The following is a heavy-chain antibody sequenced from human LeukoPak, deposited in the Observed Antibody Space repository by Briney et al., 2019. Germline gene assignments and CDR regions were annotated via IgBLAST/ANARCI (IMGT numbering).Heavy chain of an antibody. CDR2: IKQDGSEK. V-gene: IGHV3-7*01. CDR1: GFTLSNYY. J-gene: IGHJ4*02. Sequence: PGGSLRLSCSASGFTLSNYYMTWVRQAPGKAREWVAFIKQDGSEKAYVDSVKGRFTISRDNAKNSLYLQMDSLRAEDTAIYYCVRGSPVWEIWGQGALVTVSS. CDR3: VRGSPVWEI. D-gene: IGHD1-26*01.